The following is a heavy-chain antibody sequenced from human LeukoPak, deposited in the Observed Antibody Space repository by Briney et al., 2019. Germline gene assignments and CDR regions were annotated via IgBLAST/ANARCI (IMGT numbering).Heavy chain of an antibody. CDR1: GFTFRSYA. J-gene: IGHJ4*02. CDR3: AKDEVVITTKTDY. Sequence: GGSLRLSCAASGFTFRSYAMSWVRQAPGKGLEWVSAISGSGGSTYYADSVKGRFTISRDNSKNTLYLQMNSLRAEDTAVYYCAKDEVVITTKTDYWGQGTLVTVSS. V-gene: IGHV3-23*01. CDR2: ISGSGGST. D-gene: IGHD3-22*01.